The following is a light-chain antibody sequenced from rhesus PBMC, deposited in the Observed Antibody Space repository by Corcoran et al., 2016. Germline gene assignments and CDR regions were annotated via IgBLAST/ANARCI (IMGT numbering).Light chain of an antibody. CDR2: DKN. Sequence: QSVLTQPPSVSGAPGQKVTISCTGSSSNIGGYDVHWYQQLPGAAPKLLIYDKNKRPSGISDRFSGSKSGTSASLAITGLQTEDEADYYCQSYDNSLNADVFGSGTKLTVL. CDR3: QSYDNSLNADV. V-gene: IGLV1-64*01. CDR1: SSNIGGYD. J-gene: IGLJ6*01.